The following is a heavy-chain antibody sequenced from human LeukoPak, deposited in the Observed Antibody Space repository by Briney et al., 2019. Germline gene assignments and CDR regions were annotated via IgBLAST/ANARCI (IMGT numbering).Heavy chain of an antibody. CDR3: ARATASYGDSAY. CDR1: GFKFSSFS. Sequence: GGSLRLSCAASGFKFSSFSMGWVRQAPGKGLEWLSYITSTSSATYYADSLQGRFTISRDNAKNSLYLQINSLRAEDTAVYYCARATASYGDSAYWGQGTLVTVSS. V-gene: IGHV3-48*04. J-gene: IGHJ4*02. D-gene: IGHD5-18*01. CDR2: ITSTSSAT.